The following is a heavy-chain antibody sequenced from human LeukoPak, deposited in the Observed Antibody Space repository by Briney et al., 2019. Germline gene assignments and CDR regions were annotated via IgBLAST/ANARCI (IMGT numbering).Heavy chain of an antibody. D-gene: IGHD6-13*01. V-gene: IGHV3-7*03. CDR1: GFTFTSYW. Sequence: GGSLRLSCAASGFTFTSYWMSWVRQAPGKGLEWVANIKEDGSEKYYVDSVKGRFTISRDNAKNSVSLQMNSLRAEDTAVYYCASGTVLHDSNWYYFVSWGQGTLVTVSS. J-gene: IGHJ4*02. CDR3: ASGTVLHDSNWYYFVS. CDR2: IKEDGSEK.